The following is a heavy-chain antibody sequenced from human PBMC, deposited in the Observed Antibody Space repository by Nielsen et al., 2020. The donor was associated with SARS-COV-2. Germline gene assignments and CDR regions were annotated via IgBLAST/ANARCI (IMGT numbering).Heavy chain of an antibody. J-gene: IGHJ4*02. D-gene: IGHD5-18*01. CDR1: GGSVRSEGYY. CDR3: ARDSTRGYRYFDS. V-gene: IGHV4-31*03. Sequence: SETLSLTCSVSGGSVRSEGYYWSWIRQHPGKGLEWIGYIYHSGTTYYNPSLKSRLAISVDTSKNQFFLRLNSVTAADTAVYYCARDSTRGYRYFDSWGQGTLVTVSS. CDR2: IYHSGTT.